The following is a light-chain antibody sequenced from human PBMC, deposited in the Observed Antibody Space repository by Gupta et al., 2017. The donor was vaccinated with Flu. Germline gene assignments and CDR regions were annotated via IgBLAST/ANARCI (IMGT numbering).Light chain of an antibody. CDR2: RDT. CDR3: AAWDNSLSVV. V-gene: IGLV1-47*01. Sequence: QSVLTQPPSASGTPGQRVTISCSGSSSNIGNNYVYWYQQPPGTAPKLLIYRDTQRPSGVPDRFSGSKSGTSASLAISGLRSEDEADYYCAAWDNSLSVVFGGGTKVTVL. CDR1: SSNIGNNY. J-gene: IGLJ3*02.